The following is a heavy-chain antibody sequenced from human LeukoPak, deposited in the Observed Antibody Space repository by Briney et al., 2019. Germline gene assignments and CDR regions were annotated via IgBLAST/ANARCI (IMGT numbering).Heavy chain of an antibody. V-gene: IGHV1-18*01. Sequence: ASVKVSCKCSGYTFTSYGISWVRQCPGQGLEWMGWIRAYNGNTNYAQKLQGRVTITTDTSTSTAYVELRSLRSDDTAVYYCARSEYQLLFTVYWGQGTLVTVSS. J-gene: IGHJ4*02. CDR3: ARSEYQLLFTVY. D-gene: IGHD2-2*01. CDR1: GYTFTSYG. CDR2: IRAYNGNT.